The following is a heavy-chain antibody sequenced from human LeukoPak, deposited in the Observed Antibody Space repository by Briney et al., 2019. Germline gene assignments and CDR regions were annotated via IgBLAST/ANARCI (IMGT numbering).Heavy chain of an antibody. D-gene: IGHD3-22*01. V-gene: IGHV4-34*01. CDR2: INHSGST. J-gene: IGHJ4*02. Sequence: KPSETLSLTCAVYGGSFSGYYWSWIRQPPGKGLEWIGKINHSGSTNYNPSLKSRVTISVDTSKNQFSLKLSSVTAADTAVYYCAREASRYYYDSSGYLSWFDYWGQGTLVTVSS. CDR1: GGSFSGYY. CDR3: AREASRYYYDSSGYLSWFDY.